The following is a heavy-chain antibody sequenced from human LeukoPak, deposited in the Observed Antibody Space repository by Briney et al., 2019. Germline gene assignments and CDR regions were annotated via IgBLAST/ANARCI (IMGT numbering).Heavy chain of an antibody. CDR1: GGTFSNYA. CDR3: ARDWGMGPSSSWA. D-gene: IGHD6-13*01. Sequence: SVKVSCKASGGTFSNYAINWVRQAPGQGLEWMGGIIPIFGTANYAQKFQGRVTITADESTSTAYMELRSLKSEDTAVYYCARDWGMGPSSSWAWGQGTLVTVSS. V-gene: IGHV1-69*13. J-gene: IGHJ5*02. CDR2: IIPIFGTA.